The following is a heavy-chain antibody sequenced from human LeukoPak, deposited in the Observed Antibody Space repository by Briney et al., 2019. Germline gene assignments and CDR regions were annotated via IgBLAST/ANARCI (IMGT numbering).Heavy chain of an antibody. CDR1: GFIFSDYY. J-gene: IGHJ4*02. Sequence: GGSLRLFCAASGFIFSDYYMSWIRQAPGKGLEWVSYISSSSSYTNYADSVKGRFTISRDNAKNSLYLQMNSLRAEDTAVYYCARDDYGDNPLDYWGQGTLVTVSS. D-gene: IGHD4-17*01. CDR2: ISSSSSYT. CDR3: ARDDYGDNPLDY. V-gene: IGHV3-11*06.